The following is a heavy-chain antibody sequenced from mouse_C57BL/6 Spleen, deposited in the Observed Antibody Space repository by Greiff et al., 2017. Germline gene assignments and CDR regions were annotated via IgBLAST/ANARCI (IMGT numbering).Heavy chain of an antibody. CDR1: GYTFTSYW. CDR3: ARSGYYYGSSYGYFDY. V-gene: IGHV1-59*01. D-gene: IGHD1-1*01. J-gene: IGHJ2*01. Sequence: QVQLQQPGAELVRPGTSVKLSCKASGYTFTSYWMHWVKQRPGQGLEWIGVIDPSDSYTNYNQKFKGKATLTVDTSSSTAYMQLSSLTSEDSAVYYCARSGYYYGSSYGYFDYWGQGTTLTVSS. CDR2: IDPSDSYT.